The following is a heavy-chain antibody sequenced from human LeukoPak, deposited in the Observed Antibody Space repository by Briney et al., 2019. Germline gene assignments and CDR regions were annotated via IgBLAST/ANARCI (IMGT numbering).Heavy chain of an antibody. Sequence: SQTLSLTCTVSGGSISSGGHYWSWIRQHPGKGLEWIGYIYYSGSTYYNPSLKSRVTISVDTSKNQFSLKLSSVTAADTAVYYCARDDSSGFRGMDVWGQGTTVNVSS. D-gene: IGHD3-22*01. CDR2: IYYSGST. CDR3: ARDDSSGFRGMDV. J-gene: IGHJ6*02. CDR1: GGSISSGGHY. V-gene: IGHV4-31*03.